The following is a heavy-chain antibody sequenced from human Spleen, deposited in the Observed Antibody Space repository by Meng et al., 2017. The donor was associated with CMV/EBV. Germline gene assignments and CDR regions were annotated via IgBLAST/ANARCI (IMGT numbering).Heavy chain of an antibody. D-gene: IGHD6-19*01. CDR3: TRGGVAVAAGQDAFDI. CDR2: IRSKAYGGTT. J-gene: IGHJ3*02. Sequence: GGSLRLSCTASGFTFGDYAMSWVCQAPGKGLEWVGFIRSKAYGGTTEYAASVKGRFTISRDDSKSIAYLQMNSLKTEDTAVYYCTRGGVAVAAGQDAFDIWGQGTMVTVSS. V-gene: IGHV3-49*04. CDR1: GFTFGDYA.